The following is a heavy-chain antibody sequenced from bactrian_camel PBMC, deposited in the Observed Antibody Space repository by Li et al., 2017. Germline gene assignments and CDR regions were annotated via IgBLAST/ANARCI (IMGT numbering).Heavy chain of an antibody. CDR1: GYTYNSLC. V-gene: IGHV3S42*01. J-gene: IGHJ4*01. Sequence: VQLVESGGGSVQAGGSLTLSYAGSGYTYNSLCMGWFRQAPGKEREGVAGIDSRGVTRYVNSAMGRFTISRDNAKNTLYLQLNSLKTEDMAMYYCTKGAGTDWPGSFFYWGQGTQVTVS. CDR2: IDSRGVT. D-gene: IGHD3*01. CDR3: TKGAGTDWPGSFFY.